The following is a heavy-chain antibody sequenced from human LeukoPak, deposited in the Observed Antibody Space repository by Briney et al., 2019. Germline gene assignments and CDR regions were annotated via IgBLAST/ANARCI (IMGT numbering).Heavy chain of an antibody. D-gene: IGHD3-3*01. V-gene: IGHV3-7*01. J-gene: IGHJ6*02. CDR3: AKEDFWRVDV. CDR2: IKPDGSEK. CDR1: GFPFSNYF. Sequence: GGSLRLSCAASGFPFSNYFMTWVRQAPGKGLEWVAKIKPDGSEKYYVDSVKGRFTISRDNARNSMYLEMNNLRAEDTAVYYCAKEDFWRVDVGGQGPRSPSL.